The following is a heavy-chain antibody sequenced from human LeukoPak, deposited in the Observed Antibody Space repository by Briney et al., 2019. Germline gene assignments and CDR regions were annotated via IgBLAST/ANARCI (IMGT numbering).Heavy chain of an antibody. Sequence: PGGSLRLSCAASGFTFDDHAMHWVRQAPGKGLEWVSGISWNSGSIGYADSVKGRFTISRDNAKNSLYLQMNSLRAEDTALYYCAKGYSSSWSPNDYWGQGTLVTVSS. J-gene: IGHJ4*02. CDR2: ISWNSGSI. D-gene: IGHD6-13*01. V-gene: IGHV3-9*01. CDR1: GFTFDDHA. CDR3: AKGYSSSWSPNDY.